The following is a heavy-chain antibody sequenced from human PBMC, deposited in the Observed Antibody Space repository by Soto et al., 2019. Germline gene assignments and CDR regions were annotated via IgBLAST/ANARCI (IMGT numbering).Heavy chain of an antibody. Sequence: ASVKVSCKASGGTFSSYAISWVRQAPGQGLEWMGGIIPIFGTANYAQKFQGRVTITADKSTSTAYMELSSLRSEDTAVYYCARDHGSMVRGVIPTKYYYGMDVWGQGTTVTVSS. CDR1: GGTFSSYA. CDR3: ARDHGSMVRGVIPTKYYYGMDV. J-gene: IGHJ6*02. V-gene: IGHV1-69*06. CDR2: IIPIFGTA. D-gene: IGHD3-10*01.